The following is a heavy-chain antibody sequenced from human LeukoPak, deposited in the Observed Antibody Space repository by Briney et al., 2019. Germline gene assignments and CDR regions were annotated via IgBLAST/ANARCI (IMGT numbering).Heavy chain of an antibody. CDR2: ISGSGGST. CDR1: GFTFSSYA. J-gene: IGHJ3*02. D-gene: IGHD6-13*01. Sequence: GGSLRLSCAASGFTFSSYAMSWVRQAPGKGLEWVSAISGSGGSTYYADSVEGRFTISRDNSKNTLYLQMNSLRAEDTAVYYCAKRIVGSSWYGAFDIWGQGTMVTVSS. V-gene: IGHV3-23*01. CDR3: AKRIVGSSWYGAFDI.